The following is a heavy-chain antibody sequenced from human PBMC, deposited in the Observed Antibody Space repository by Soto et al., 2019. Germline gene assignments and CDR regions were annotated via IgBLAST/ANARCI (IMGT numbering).Heavy chain of an antibody. CDR1: GYTFTSYD. D-gene: IGHD1-26*01. CDR3: ASWGQWDSPPKAFDI. Sequence: ASVKVSCKASGYTFTSYDINWVRQATGQGLEWMGWMNPNSGNTGYAQKFQGRVTMTRNTPISTAYMELSSLRSEDTAVYYCASWGQWDSPPKAFDIWGQGTMVTVSS. CDR2: MNPNSGNT. V-gene: IGHV1-8*01. J-gene: IGHJ3*02.